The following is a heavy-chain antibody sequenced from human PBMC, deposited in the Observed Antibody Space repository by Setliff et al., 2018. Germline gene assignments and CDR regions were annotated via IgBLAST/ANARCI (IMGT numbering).Heavy chain of an antibody. CDR1: GASISSDGYY. CDR3: ARDSVNLRKWDF. CDR2: ISYSGST. J-gene: IGHJ4*02. Sequence: PSETLSLTCSVSGASISSDGYYWGWIRQPPGKGLEWIGTISYSGSTYYNPSLKSRVTISVDTSKSQFSLKLSSVTAADTALYYCARDSVNLRKWDFWGQGALVT. V-gene: IGHV4-39*07. D-gene: IGHD1-26*01.